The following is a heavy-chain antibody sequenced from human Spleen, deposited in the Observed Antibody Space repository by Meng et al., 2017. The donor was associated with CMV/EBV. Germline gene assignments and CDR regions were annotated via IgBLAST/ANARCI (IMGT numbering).Heavy chain of an antibody. J-gene: IGHJ4*02. CDR2: IYYSGST. CDR3: ARVSSGWDYFDY. V-gene: IGHV4-31*03. D-gene: IGHD6-19*01. Sequence: QLQESRPGLAKPSETLSLTCTVSGGSVSSGGYYWTWIRQHPGKGLEWFGHIYYSGSTFYNPSLKRRVIISIDTSKNQFSLNLRSVTAADTAVYYCARVSSGWDYFDYWGQGTLVTVSS. CDR1: GGSVSSGGYY.